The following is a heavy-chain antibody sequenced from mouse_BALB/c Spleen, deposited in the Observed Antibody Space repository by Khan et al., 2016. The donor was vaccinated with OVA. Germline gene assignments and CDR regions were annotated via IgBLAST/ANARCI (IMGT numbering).Heavy chain of an antibody. CDR3: ERVYEGGFDN. D-gene: IGHD1-1*01. CDR1: GYSITSDYA. J-gene: IGHJ2*01. CDR2: ISYSGNT. Sequence: EVELVESGPGLVKPSQSLSLTCTVTGYSITSDYAWNWIRQFPGNKLEWMGFISYSGNTNYNPSLKSRISITRDTSKNQFFLQLNSVTTEDTARYYCERVYEGGFDNWGQGTTLTVSS. V-gene: IGHV3-2*02.